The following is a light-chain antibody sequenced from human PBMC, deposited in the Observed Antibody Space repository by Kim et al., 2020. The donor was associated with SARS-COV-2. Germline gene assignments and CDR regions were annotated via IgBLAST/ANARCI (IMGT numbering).Light chain of an antibody. Sequence: PGQSITISCTGTSSDVGGYKYVSLYQQQPGKAPKLMIYDVNNRPSGVSYRFSGSKSGNTASLTISGLLAEDEADYYCSSYISSTVVFGGGTQLTVL. V-gene: IGLV2-14*03. CDR1: SSDVGGYKY. CDR2: DVN. CDR3: SSYISSTVV. J-gene: IGLJ2*01.